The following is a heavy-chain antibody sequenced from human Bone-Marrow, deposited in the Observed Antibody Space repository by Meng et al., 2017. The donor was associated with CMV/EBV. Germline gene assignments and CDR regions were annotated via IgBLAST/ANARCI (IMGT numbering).Heavy chain of an antibody. CDR2: ISSSSSYR. V-gene: IGHV3-21*01. D-gene: IGHD3-3*01. Sequence: GGSRRLSWAASGFTFSSYSMNWVRQAPGKGLEWVSSISSSSSYRYYADSVKGRFTIPRDNAKNSLYLQMNSLRAEDTAVYYCARDLVGYDFWSGYSKAETYYGMDVWGQGTTVTVSS. J-gene: IGHJ6*02. CDR3: ARDLVGYDFWSGYSKAETYYGMDV. CDR1: GFTFSSYS.